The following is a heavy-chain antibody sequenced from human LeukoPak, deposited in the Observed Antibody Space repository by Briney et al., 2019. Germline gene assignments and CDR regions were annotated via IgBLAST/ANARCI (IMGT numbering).Heavy chain of an antibody. Sequence: PGRSLRLSCAVSDFTFTIAWMSWVRQVPGKGLEWVGRIKSETDGGTTDYAAPVKGRFTISRDDSKNALYLQMNSLEAEDTAVYYCTTVGCSGGACFFFDYWGQGTLVTVSS. CDR2: IKSETDGGTT. CDR1: DFTFTIAW. D-gene: IGHD2-15*01. V-gene: IGHV3-15*01. CDR3: TTVGCSGGACFFFDY. J-gene: IGHJ4*02.